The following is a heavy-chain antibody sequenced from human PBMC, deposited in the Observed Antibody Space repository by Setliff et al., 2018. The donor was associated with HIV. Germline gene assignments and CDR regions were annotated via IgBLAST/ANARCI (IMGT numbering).Heavy chain of an antibody. CDR3: ASGEDSGTYGEPYDS. D-gene: IGHD1-26*01. CDR1: NGSFSAYY. Sequence: SETLSLTCAVYNGSFSAYYWAWIRQPPGKGLEWIGEINHGGSATYNPSLTGRVFISVDLSINQFSLKLHSVTAADTAVYYCASGEDSGTYGEPYDSWGQGALVTVSS. CDR2: INHGGSA. J-gene: IGHJ4*02. V-gene: IGHV4-34*01.